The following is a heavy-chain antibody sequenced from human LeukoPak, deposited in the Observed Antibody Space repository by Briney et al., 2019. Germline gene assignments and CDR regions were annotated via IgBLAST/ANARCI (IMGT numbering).Heavy chain of an antibody. J-gene: IGHJ4*02. D-gene: IGHD5-18*01. CDR1: GFTFSSYA. Sequence: GRSLRLSCAASGFTFSSYAMHWVRQAPGKGLEWVAVISYDGSNKYYADSVKGRFTISRDNSKNTLYLQMNSLRAEDTAVYYCARDRVEYSYGALYFDYWGQGTLVTVSS. V-gene: IGHV3-30-3*01. CDR3: ARDRVEYSYGALYFDY. CDR2: ISYDGSNK.